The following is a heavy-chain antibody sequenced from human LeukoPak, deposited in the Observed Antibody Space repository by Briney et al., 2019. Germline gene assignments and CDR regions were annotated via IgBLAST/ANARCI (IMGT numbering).Heavy chain of an antibody. D-gene: IGHD3-9*01. J-gene: IGHJ6*02. CDR2: ISSSGSTM. CDR3: ARARYFSANYYGMDV. V-gene: IGHV3-48*03. CDR1: GFTFRSYE. Sequence: PGGSLRLSCAASGFTFRSYEMNWVRQAPGKGLEWVSFISSSGSTMHYADSVKGRFTISRDNARNSLYLQMNSLRAEDTAVYYCARARYFSANYYGMDVRGQGTTVTVSS.